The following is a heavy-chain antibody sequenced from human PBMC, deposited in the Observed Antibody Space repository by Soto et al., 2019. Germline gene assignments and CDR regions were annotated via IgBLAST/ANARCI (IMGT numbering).Heavy chain of an antibody. CDR2: MNPNSGNT. Sequence: ASVKVSCKASGYTFTSYDINWVRQATGQGLEWMGWMNPNSGNTGYAQKFQGRVTMTRNTSISTAYMELSSLRSEDTAVYYCALRTIAATPSSYYYMDVWGKGTTVTVSS. V-gene: IGHV1-8*01. CDR3: ALRTIAATPSSYYYMDV. J-gene: IGHJ6*03. D-gene: IGHD2-15*01. CDR1: GYTFTSYD.